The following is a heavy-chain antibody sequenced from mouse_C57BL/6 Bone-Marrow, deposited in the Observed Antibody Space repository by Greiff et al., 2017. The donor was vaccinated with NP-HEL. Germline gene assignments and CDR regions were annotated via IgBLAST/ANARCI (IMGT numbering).Heavy chain of an antibody. D-gene: IGHD1-1*01. J-gene: IGHJ1*03. CDR2: ISYDGSN. Sequence: DVKLVESGPGLVKPSQSLSLTCSVTGYSITSGYYWNWIRQFPGNKLEWMGYISYDGSNNYNPYLKNRISITRDTSKNQFFLKLNSVTTEDTATYYCARRIYYGSSYVDWYFDVWGTGTTVTVSS. V-gene: IGHV3-6*01. CDR1: GYSITSGYY. CDR3: ARRIYYGSSYVDWYFDV.